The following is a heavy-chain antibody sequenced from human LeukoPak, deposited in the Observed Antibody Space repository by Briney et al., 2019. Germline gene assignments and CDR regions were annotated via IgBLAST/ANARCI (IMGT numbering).Heavy chain of an antibody. V-gene: IGHV4-39*01. D-gene: IGHD6-13*01. CDR2: IHYSGTT. Sequence: SETLSLTCTVSGGSISSSSYYWGWIRQPPGRGLEWIGSIHYSGTTYYNASLKSRVTISVNTSKNQFSLKLSSVTAADTAVYYCARGYSSSWYWFDPWGQGTLVTVSS. CDR3: ARGYSSSWYWFDP. J-gene: IGHJ5*02. CDR1: GGSISSSSYY.